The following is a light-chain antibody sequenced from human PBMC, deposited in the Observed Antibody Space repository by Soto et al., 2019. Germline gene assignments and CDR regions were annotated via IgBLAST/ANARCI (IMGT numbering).Light chain of an antibody. J-gene: IGKJ1*01. V-gene: IGKV3-20*01. CDR1: QSVKSSY. Sequence: EIVLTQSPGTLSLSPGERATLPCRASQSVKSSYLAWYQHKPGQAPRLLIYGASNRATGIPDRFSGSGSGTDFILTISRLEPEDFAVHYCQQYGSSGTFGQGTKVDIK. CDR3: QQYGSSGT. CDR2: GAS.